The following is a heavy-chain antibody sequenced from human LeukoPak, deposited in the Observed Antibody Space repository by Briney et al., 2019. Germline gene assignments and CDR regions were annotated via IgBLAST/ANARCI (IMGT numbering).Heavy chain of an antibody. CDR1: GYTFTGYY. J-gene: IGHJ4*02. D-gene: IGHD2-2*01. Sequence: ASVKVSCKASGYTFTGYYMHWVRQAPGQGLEWMGWINPNSGDTNYAQKFQGRVTMTRDTSISTAYMELSRLRSDDTAVYYCARSAPYRTSWHFDYWGQGTLVTVSS. CDR3: ARSAPYRTSWHFDY. CDR2: INPNSGDT. V-gene: IGHV1-2*02.